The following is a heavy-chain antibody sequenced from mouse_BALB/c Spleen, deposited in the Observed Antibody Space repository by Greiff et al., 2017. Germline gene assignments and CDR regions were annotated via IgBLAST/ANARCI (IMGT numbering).Heavy chain of an antibody. CDR2: IDPANGNT. V-gene: IGHV14-3*02. CDR1: GFNIKDTY. J-gene: IGHJ1*01. Sequence: EVQLQQSGAELVKPGASVKLSCTASGFNIKDTYMHWVKQRPEQGLEWIGRIDPANGNTKYDPKFQGKATITADTSSNTAYLQLSSLTSEDTAVYYCARDDGYDGYWYFDVWGAGTTVTVSS. CDR3: ARDDGYDGYWYFDV. D-gene: IGHD2-2*01.